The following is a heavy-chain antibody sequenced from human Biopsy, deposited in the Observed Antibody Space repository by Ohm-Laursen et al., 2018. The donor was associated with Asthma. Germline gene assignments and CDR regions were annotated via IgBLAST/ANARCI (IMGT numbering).Heavy chain of an antibody. CDR1: GFTFSNYG. J-gene: IGHJ4*02. Sequence: SLRLSCSATGFTFSNYGMHWVRQAPGKGLDWVAVISFDGSNKNYADSVKGRFTISRDNSRNTLHLQMNSLRAEDTAVYYCAKDVFPGWELRRGPNYWGQGTLVTVSS. CDR2: ISFDGSNK. D-gene: IGHD1-26*01. CDR3: AKDVFPGWELRRGPNY. V-gene: IGHV3-30*18.